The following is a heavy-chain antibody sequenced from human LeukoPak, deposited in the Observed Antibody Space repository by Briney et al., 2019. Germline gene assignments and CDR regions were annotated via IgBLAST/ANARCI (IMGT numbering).Heavy chain of an antibody. Sequence: GGSLRLSCAASGFTFDDYAMHWVRQAPGKGLEWVSGISWNSGSIGYADSVKGRFTISRDNAKSSLYLQMNSLSADDTSIYYCARGPNYGDRVDYLDSWGQGTEVTVSS. CDR1: GFTFDDYA. CDR2: ISWNSGSI. CDR3: ARGPNYGDRVDYLDS. J-gene: IGHJ4*02. V-gene: IGHV3-9*01. D-gene: IGHD4/OR15-4a*01.